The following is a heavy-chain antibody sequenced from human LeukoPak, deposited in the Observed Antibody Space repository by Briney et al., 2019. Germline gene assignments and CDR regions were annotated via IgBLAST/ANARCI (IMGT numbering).Heavy chain of an antibody. V-gene: IGHV1-18*01. Sequence: EASVKVSCKASGYTFTSYGISWVRQAPGQGLEWLGWISTYNGNTDYAQERQGRVTMTTDTSTSTAYMELRSLRSDDTAVYYCARDPYYYGSGIGVRYFDLWGRGTLVTVSS. CDR3: ARDPYYYGSGIGVRYFDL. J-gene: IGHJ2*01. CDR2: ISTYNGNT. CDR1: GYTFTSYG. D-gene: IGHD3-10*01.